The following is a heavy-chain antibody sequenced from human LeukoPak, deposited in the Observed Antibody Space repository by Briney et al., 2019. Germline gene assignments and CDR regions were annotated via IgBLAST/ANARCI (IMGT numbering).Heavy chain of an antibody. Sequence: GGSLRLSCAASGFTFSSYGMQWVRQAPGKGLEWVAFIRYDGSNKYYADSVKGRFTISRDNSKNTLYLQMNSLRAEDTAVYYCAKDLSIGIAAAGPFDYWGQGTLVTVSS. CDR2: IRYDGSNK. V-gene: IGHV3-30*02. J-gene: IGHJ4*02. CDR1: GFTFSSYG. D-gene: IGHD6-13*01. CDR3: AKDLSIGIAAAGPFDY.